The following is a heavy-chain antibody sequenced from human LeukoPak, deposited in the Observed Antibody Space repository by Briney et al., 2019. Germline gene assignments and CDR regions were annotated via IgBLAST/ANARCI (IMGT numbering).Heavy chain of an antibody. CDR2: ISSSSSYI. D-gene: IGHD6-13*01. V-gene: IGHV3-21*01. CDR3: ARDPDIGAAAAFDY. Sequence: GGSLRLSCAASGFTFSSYSMNWVRQAPGKGLEWVSSISSSSSYIYYADSVNGRFTISRDNAKNSLYLQMNSLRAEDTAVYYCARDPDIGAAAAFDYWGQGTLVTVSS. J-gene: IGHJ4*02. CDR1: GFTFSSYS.